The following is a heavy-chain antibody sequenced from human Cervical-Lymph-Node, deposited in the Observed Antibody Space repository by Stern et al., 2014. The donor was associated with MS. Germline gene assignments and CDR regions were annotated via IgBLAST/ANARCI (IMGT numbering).Heavy chain of an antibody. D-gene: IGHD3-22*01. CDR2: IGVGSGNT. CDR3: AAEPMYYSDSVGAFDI. CDR1: GFTFTSSA. J-gene: IGHJ3*02. Sequence: QLVQSGPEVEKPGTSVKVSCKASGFTFTSSAVQWLRQARGPSLELRGWIGVGSGNTNYAQKFQERVTITRDMSTSTAYMELSSLRSEDTAVYYCAAEPMYYSDSVGAFDIWGQGTMVTVSS. V-gene: IGHV1-58*01.